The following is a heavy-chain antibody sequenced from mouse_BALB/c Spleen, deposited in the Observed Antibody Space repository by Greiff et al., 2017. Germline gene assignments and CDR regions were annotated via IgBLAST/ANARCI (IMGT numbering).Heavy chain of an antibody. CDR3: ARPSSGYFDY. D-gene: IGHD3-1*01. CDR1: GFTFSSFG. Sequence: EVQLVESGGGLVQPGGSRKLSCAASGFTFSSFGMHWVRQAPEKGLEWVAYISSGSCTIYYADTVKGRFTISRDNPKNTLFLQMTSLRSEDTAMYYCARPSSGYFDYWGQGTTLTVSS. V-gene: IGHV5-17*02. J-gene: IGHJ2*01. CDR2: ISSGSCTI.